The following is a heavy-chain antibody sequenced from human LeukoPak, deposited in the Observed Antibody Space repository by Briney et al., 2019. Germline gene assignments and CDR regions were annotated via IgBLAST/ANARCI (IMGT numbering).Heavy chain of an antibody. V-gene: IGHV6-1*01. CDR2: TYYRSKWYN. Sequence: SQTLSLTCAISGDSVSSNSAAWNWIRQSPSRGLEWLGRTYYRSKWYNDYAVSVKSRITINPDTSKNQFSLQLNSVTPEDTAVYYCARASGLGPYYYGSGSYRNYYYYYYMDVWGKGTTVTVSS. J-gene: IGHJ6*03. D-gene: IGHD3-10*01. CDR1: GDSVSSNSAA. CDR3: ARASGLGPYYYGSGSYRNYYYYYYMDV.